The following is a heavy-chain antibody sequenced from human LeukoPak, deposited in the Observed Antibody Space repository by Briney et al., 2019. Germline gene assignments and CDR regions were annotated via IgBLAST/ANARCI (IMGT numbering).Heavy chain of an antibody. CDR2: ISGSGGGT. Sequence: GGSLRLSCAASGFTFSSYAMSWVRQVPGKGLEWVSAISGSGGGTFHTDSVKGRFTISRDNSKNTLLLQMNSLRAADTAIYYCAKGYDHYDDGGYYSRPDAFDLWGQGTMVTVSS. CDR1: GFTFSSYA. D-gene: IGHD3-22*01. CDR3: AKGYDHYDDGGYYSRPDAFDL. V-gene: IGHV3-23*01. J-gene: IGHJ3*01.